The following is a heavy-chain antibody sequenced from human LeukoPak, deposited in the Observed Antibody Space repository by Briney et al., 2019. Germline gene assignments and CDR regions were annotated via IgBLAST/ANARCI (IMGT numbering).Heavy chain of an antibody. CDR2: IWYDGSRE. D-gene: IGHD2-15*01. V-gene: IGHV3-33*01. CDR1: GFPFTTYG. Sequence: GGSLRLSCAASGFPFTTYGVHWVRQAPGKGLEWVALIWYDGSREYYVDSVKGRFTISRDNAKNSLYLQMNSLRAEDTAVYYCARDFGYCSGGSCRLDYWGQGTLVTVSS. J-gene: IGHJ4*02. CDR3: ARDFGYCSGGSCRLDY.